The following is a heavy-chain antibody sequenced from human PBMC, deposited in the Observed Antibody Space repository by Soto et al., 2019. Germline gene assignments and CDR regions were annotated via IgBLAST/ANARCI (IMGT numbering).Heavy chain of an antibody. CDR1: GGTFSSYA. CDR3: ARVQKATPYYYYGMDV. CDR2: IIPIFGTA. J-gene: IGHJ6*02. Sequence: SVKVSCKASGGTFSSYAISWVRQAPGQGLEWMGGIIPIFGTANYAQKFQGRVTITADESTSTAYVELSSLRSEDTAVYYCARVQKATPYYYYGMDVWGQGTTVTVSS. V-gene: IGHV1-69*13.